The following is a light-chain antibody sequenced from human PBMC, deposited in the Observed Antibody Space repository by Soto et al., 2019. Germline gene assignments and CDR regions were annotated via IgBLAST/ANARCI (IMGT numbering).Light chain of an antibody. CDR3: QQYNNWPPVT. Sequence: EIVMTQSPATLSVSPGERATLSCRASQSVYNNLAWYQQKPGQAPRLLIYGASTRPTGIPASFSGSGSGTKYSLPISSLQSEDFAVYYYQQYNNWPPVTFGPGTKVDI. CDR2: GAS. V-gene: IGKV3-15*01. J-gene: IGKJ3*01. CDR1: QSVYNN.